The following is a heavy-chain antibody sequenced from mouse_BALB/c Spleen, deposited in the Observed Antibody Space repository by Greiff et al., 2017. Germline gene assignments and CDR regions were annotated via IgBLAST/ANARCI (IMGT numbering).Heavy chain of an antibody. J-gene: IGHJ1*01. CDR2: IYPGNSDT. CDR3: TRSYLEWYFDV. D-gene: IGHD5-1*01. CDR1: GYSFTSYW. V-gene: IGHV1-5*01. Sequence: EVKLQQSGPVLARPGASVTMSCKASGYSFTSYWMHWVKQRPGQGLEWIGAIYPGNSDTSYNQKFKGKAKLTAVTSASTAYMELSSLTNEDSAVYYCTRSYLEWYFDVWGAGTTVTVSS.